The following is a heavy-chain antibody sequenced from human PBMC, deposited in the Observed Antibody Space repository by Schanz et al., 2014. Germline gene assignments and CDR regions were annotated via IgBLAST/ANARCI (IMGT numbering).Heavy chain of an antibody. CDR1: GITFSSHS. V-gene: IGHV3-48*04. CDR3: ARPARWFGDNCFDP. Sequence: EVELVESGGGLVQPGGSLRLSCAASGITFSSHSFNWVRQAPGKGLEWISYITYNGGTIYYADSVKGRFTISRDNSNKTVDLQMNTLRAEDTAVYYCARPARWFGDNCFDPWGQGTRVTGSS. D-gene: IGHD3-10*01. J-gene: IGHJ5*02. CDR2: ITYNGGTI.